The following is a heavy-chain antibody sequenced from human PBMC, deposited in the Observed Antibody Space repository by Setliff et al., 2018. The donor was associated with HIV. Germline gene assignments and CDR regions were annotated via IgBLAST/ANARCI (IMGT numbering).Heavy chain of an antibody. J-gene: IGHJ5*02. CDR2: VYFSGST. CDR1: GGSITNDGYY. V-gene: IGHV4-61*02. Sequence: PSETLSLTCTVSGGSITNDGYYWAWIRQPAGKGLGFIGRVYFSGSTNYNPSLKSRVTISLDTSKNRFSLNLRSVTAADTAVYYCARGFGSLDPWGKGTLVTVSS. CDR3: ARGFGSLDP. D-gene: IGHD1-26*01.